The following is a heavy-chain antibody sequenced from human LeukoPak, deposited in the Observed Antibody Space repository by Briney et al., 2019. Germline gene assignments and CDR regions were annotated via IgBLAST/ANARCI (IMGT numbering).Heavy chain of an antibody. CDR2: ISAGGGST. J-gene: IGHJ4*02. V-gene: IGHV3-23*01. CDR1: GFTFSSYD. D-gene: IGHD6-19*01. Sequence: PGRSLRLSCAASGFTFSSYDMHWVRQAPGKGLEWVSAISAGGGSTYYADSVKGRFTISRDNSKNTLYLQLNSLRAEDTAVYYCAKAGGWTNYFDYWGQGTLVTVSS. CDR3: AKAGGWTNYFDY.